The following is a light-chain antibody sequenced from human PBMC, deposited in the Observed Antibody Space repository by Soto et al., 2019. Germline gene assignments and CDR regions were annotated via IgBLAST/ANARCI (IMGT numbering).Light chain of an antibody. CDR3: QQRSNWPPIT. Sequence: EIVMTQSPATLSVSPGGRATLSCRASQTISGTLAWYQQKPGQAPRLLIYGASNRATGIPDRFSGSGSGTDFTLTISSLEPEDAAVYYCQQRSNWPPITFGQGTRLEIK. CDR1: QTISGT. J-gene: IGKJ5*01. V-gene: IGKV3-11*01. CDR2: GAS.